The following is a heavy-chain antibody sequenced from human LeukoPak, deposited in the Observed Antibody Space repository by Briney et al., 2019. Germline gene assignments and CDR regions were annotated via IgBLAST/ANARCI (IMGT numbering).Heavy chain of an antibody. D-gene: IGHD1-14*01. Sequence: SSETLSLTCIVSGGSVSSSTYYWGWIRQPPGKGLEWIGSIYYSGSTYYNPSLKSRVTISVDTSKNQFSLKLSSVTAADTAVYYCARQPGSGAGYMDVWGKGTTVTVSS. CDR2: IYYSGST. V-gene: IGHV4-39*01. CDR1: GGSVSSSTYY. J-gene: IGHJ6*03. CDR3: ARQPGSGAGYMDV.